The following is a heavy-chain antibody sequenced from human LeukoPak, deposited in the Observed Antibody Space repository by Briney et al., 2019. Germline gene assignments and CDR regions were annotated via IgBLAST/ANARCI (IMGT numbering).Heavy chain of an antibody. CDR1: GYTFTSYA. V-gene: IGHV1-3*01. CDR3: ARVQRYYGSRNYYHVFLF. D-gene: IGHD3-10*01. Sequence: ASVKVSCKASGYTFTSYAIHWVRQAPGQRLEWMGWIDAGNGDTEYSQKFQGRVAITRDTSASTAYMELSRLRSEDSAEYYCARVQRYYGSRNYYHVFLFWGQGTLITVSS. CDR2: IDAGNGDT. J-gene: IGHJ4*02.